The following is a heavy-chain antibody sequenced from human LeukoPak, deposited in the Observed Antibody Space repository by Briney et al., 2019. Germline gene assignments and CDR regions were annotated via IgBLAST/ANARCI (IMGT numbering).Heavy chain of an antibody. V-gene: IGHV3-30-3*01. CDR2: LSYDGTKR. Sequence: GGSLRLSCAASGFMFNTYAMHWVRQPPGKGLEWVACLSYDGTKRYYADSVKGRFTISRDNAKNSLYLEMNSLRAEDTAIYFCARGFQWRWLQSYFDFWGQGTLVTVSS. J-gene: IGHJ4*02. D-gene: IGHD5-24*01. CDR3: ARGFQWRWLQSYFDF. CDR1: GFMFNTYA.